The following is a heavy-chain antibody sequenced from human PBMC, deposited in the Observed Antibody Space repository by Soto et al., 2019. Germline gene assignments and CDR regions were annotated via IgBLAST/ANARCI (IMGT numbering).Heavy chain of an antibody. J-gene: IGHJ3*02. CDR2: ISSSSSTI. V-gene: IGHV3-48*01. D-gene: IGHD4-17*01. CDR3: AREGLDAFDI. Sequence: EVQLVESGGGLVQPGGSLRLSCAASGFTFSSYSMNWVRQAPGKGLEWVSYISSSSSTIYYADSVKGRFTISRDNAKNSLYLQMNSLRAEDTAVYYCAREGLDAFDIWGQGTMVTASS. CDR1: GFTFSSYS.